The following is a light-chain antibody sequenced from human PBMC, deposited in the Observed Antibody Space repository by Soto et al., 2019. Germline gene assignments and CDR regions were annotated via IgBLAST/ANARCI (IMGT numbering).Light chain of an antibody. CDR2: YAS. CDR3: QQYNNWPPGAT. Sequence: DIVMTQSPATLSVSPGERATLSCRASLTVSTNLAWYQQKPGQAPRLLIYYASTRATGIPARFSGSGSVKEFTLTISSVQSEDSEVYYCQQYNNWPPGATFGPGTKLEIK. V-gene: IGKV3-15*01. CDR1: LTVSTN. J-gene: IGKJ3*01.